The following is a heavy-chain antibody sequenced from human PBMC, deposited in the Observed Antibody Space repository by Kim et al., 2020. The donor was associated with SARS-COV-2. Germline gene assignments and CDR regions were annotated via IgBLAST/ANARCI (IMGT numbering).Heavy chain of an antibody. J-gene: IGHJ4*02. CDR2: INHSGSN. CDR1: GESLSDYF. CDR3: GRGGGSGWYVDY. V-gene: IGHV4-34*01. Sequence: SETLSLTCAVYGESLSDYFWTWIRQAPGQGLEWIGEINHSGSNDYNPSLKSRVTISVDTSRNQFSLRLNSVTAADTAVYYCGRGGGSGWYVDYLDQGILV. D-gene: IGHD6-19*01.